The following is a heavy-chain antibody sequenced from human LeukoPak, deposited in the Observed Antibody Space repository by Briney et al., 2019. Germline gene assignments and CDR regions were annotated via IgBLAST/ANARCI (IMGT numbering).Heavy chain of an antibody. D-gene: IGHD6-19*01. J-gene: IGHJ4*02. V-gene: IGHV3-21*01. Sequence: GGSLRLSCAASGFTFSSYSMNWVRQAPGKGLEWVSSISSSSSYIYYADPVKGRFTISRDNAKNSLYLQMNSLRAEDTAVYYCARVGLAVAGDYWGQGTLVTVSS. CDR3: ARVGLAVAGDY. CDR2: ISSSSSYI. CDR1: GFTFSSYS.